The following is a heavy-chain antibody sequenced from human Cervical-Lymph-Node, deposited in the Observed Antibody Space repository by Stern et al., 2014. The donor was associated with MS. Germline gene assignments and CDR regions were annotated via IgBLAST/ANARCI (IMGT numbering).Heavy chain of an antibody. CDR1: GYNFRNYA. CDR3: ASRGAGEFGVSPTGS. CDR2: INTNTGNP. J-gene: IGHJ5*02. D-gene: IGHD2-8*01. V-gene: IGHV7-4-1*02. Sequence: QLVQSGSELKKPGASVKISCKASGYNFRNYAMNWVRQAPGRGLEWMGWINTNTGNPPYAQGFTGRFVFSLDTSVSTAYLKISSLKTEDTAMYYCASRGAGEFGVSPTGSWGQGTLVTVSS.